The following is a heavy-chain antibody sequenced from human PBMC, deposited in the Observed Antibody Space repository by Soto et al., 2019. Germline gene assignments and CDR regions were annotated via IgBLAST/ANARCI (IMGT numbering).Heavy chain of an antibody. V-gene: IGHV4-39*01. Sequence: SETLSLTCTVSGGSISSSSYYWGWIRQPPGKGLEWIGSIYYSGSTYYNPSLKSRVTISVDTSKNQFSLKLSSVTAADTAVYYCARLSVTRFDPWGQGTLVTVS. D-gene: IGHD4-4*01. CDR3: ARLSVTRFDP. CDR1: GGSISSSSYY. CDR2: IYYSGST. J-gene: IGHJ5*02.